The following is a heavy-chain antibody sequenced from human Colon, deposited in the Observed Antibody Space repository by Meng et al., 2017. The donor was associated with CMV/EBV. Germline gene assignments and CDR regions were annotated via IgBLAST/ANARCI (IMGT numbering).Heavy chain of an antibody. J-gene: IGHJ1*01. CDR2: INSDGSNA. CDR1: GFTFSSYW. CDR3: SRGMDSNVLQQ. Sequence: LSCAASGFTFSSYWMHWVRQAPGKGPVWVSRINSDGSNANYADSVKGRFTISRNNAKNTLYLQMNSLRAEDMGVYYCSRGMDSNVLQQWGQGTLVTVSS. V-gene: IGHV3-74*01. D-gene: IGHD4-11*01.